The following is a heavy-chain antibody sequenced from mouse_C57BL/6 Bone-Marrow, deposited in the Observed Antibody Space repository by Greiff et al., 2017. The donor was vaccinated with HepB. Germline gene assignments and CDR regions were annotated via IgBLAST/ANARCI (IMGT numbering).Heavy chain of an antibody. Sequence: EVKLMESGPVLVKPGASVKMSCKASGYTFTDYYMNWVKQSHGKSLEWIGVINPYNGGTSYNQKFKGKATLTVDKSSSTAYMELNSLTSEDSAVYYCARIVIYYYGSSYFDYWGQGTTLTVSS. CDR2: INPYNGGT. CDR3: ARIVIYYYGSSYFDY. CDR1: GYTFTDYY. J-gene: IGHJ2*01. D-gene: IGHD1-1*01. V-gene: IGHV1-19*01.